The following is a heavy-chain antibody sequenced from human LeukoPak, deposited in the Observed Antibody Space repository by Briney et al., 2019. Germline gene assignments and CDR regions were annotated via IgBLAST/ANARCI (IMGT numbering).Heavy chain of an antibody. CDR1: GFTFNNHW. J-gene: IGHJ4*02. CDR2: IDTDGRNT. D-gene: IGHD1-7*01. CDR3: TRGGTTLDY. Sequence: GGALRLSCAASGFTFNNHWMHWVGQDPGEGLVWVSRIDTDGRNTAYADSVKGRFTNSRDNAKNTPYLQMNSLRAEDTAVYCCTRGGTTLDYWGQGTLVTVSS. V-gene: IGHV3-74*01.